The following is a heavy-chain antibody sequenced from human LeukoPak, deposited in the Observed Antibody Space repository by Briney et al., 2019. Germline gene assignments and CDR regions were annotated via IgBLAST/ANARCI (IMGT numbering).Heavy chain of an antibody. J-gene: IGHJ4*02. Sequence: DSVKGRFTISKDNSKSTVFLQMNSLRPEDTAMYYCARDSSKRYYYGAGSFWSNYWGQGTLVTVSS. CDR3: ARDSSKRYYYGAGSFWSNY. D-gene: IGHD3-10*01. V-gene: IGHV3-30*01.